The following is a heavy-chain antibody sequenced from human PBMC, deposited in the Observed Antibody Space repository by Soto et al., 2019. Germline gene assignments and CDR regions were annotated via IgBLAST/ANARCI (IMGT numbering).Heavy chain of an antibody. CDR1: GFTFSSYN. CDR3: PRGYDSSAGDY. J-gene: IGHJ4*02. CDR2: ISSGRTYT. V-gene: IGHV3-21*01. D-gene: IGHD3-22*01. Sequence: GGSLRLSCAACGFTFSSYNINWVRQAPGKGLEWVSSISSGRTYTYYADSVKGRFNISRENAKNSVYLQMKSLRAEDTAVYYCPRGYDSSAGDYWAQGTLVTVSS.